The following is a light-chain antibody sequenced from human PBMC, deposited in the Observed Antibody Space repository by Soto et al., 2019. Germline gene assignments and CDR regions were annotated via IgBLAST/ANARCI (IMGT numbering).Light chain of an antibody. V-gene: IGKV1-5*03. Sequence: DIQMTQSPSTLSGSVGARVTITCRVSQTIRSWSAWYQQKPGKAPKLLIYKASTLKSGVPSRFSGSGAWTKFSLTTISRQPHDVATYYCQHYNSYSGAFGQGTKVDI. CDR1: QTIRSW. J-gene: IGKJ1*01. CDR3: QHYNSYSGA. CDR2: KAS.